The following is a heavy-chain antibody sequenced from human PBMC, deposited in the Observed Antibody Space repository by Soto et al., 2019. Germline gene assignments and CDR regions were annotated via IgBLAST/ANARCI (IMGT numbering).Heavy chain of an antibody. J-gene: IGHJ5*02. CDR3: ARDRYSSSTRCYMNWFDP. CDR2: INHSGST. Sequence: PSKTLSLTCAVYGGSFSGYYWGWIRQPPGKGLEWIGEINHSGSTNYNPSLKSRVTISVDTSKNQFSLKLSSVTAADTAVYYCARDRYSSSTRCYMNWFDPWGKGPLVTVPQ. CDR1: GGSFSGYY. D-gene: IGHD2-2*02. V-gene: IGHV4-34*01.